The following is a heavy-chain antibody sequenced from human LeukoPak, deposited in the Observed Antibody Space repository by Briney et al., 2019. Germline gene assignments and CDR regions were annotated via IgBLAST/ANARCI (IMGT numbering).Heavy chain of an antibody. V-gene: IGHV3-15*01. CDR2: IKSKTDGGTT. CDR1: GFTFSNAW. CDR3: TTDLFRGYCSSTSCYSIDY. J-gene: IGHJ4*02. D-gene: IGHD2-2*01. Sequence: KSGGSLRLSCAASGFTFSNAWMSWVRQASGKGLEWVGRIKSKTDGGTTDYAAPVKGRFTISRDDSKNTLYLQMNSLKTEDTAVYYCTTDLFRGYCSSTSCYSIDYWGQGTLVTVSS.